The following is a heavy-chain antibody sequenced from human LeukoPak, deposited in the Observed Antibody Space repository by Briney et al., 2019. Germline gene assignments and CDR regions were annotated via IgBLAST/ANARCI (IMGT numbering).Heavy chain of an antibody. CDR2: ISGSGGST. CDR1: GFTFYNYA. Sequence: PGGSLRLSCAASGFTFYNYAMSWVRQAPGKGLEWVSTISGSGGSTYYADSVKGRFTISRDNAKNTLYLQMNSLRVEDTAVYFCARDYGSGGGYNWFDPWGQGTLVTVSS. J-gene: IGHJ5*02. CDR3: ARDYGSGGGYNWFDP. V-gene: IGHV3-23*01. D-gene: IGHD3-10*01.